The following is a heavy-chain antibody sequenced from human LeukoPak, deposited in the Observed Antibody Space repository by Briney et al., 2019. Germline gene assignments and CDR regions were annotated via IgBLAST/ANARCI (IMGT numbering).Heavy chain of an antibody. V-gene: IGHV5-51*01. CDR1: GYSFSDYW. CDR3: ARLETEYYDFWSGYLDY. Sequence: GESLKISCQGSGYSFSDYWIGWVRQMPGKGLEWMGIMYPGDSDIRYSPSFQGQVTISADKSISTAYLQWSSLKASDTAMYYCARLETEYYDFWSGYLDYWGQGTLVTVSS. J-gene: IGHJ4*02. D-gene: IGHD3-3*01. CDR2: MYPGDSDI.